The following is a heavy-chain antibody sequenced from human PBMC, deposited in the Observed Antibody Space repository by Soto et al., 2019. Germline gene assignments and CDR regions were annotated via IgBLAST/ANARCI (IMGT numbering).Heavy chain of an antibody. CDR2: ISYDGSNK. CDR1: GFTFSSYA. Sequence: GGSLRLSCAASGFTFSSYAMHWVRQAPGKGLERVAVISYDGSNKYYADSVKGRFTMTRNTSISTAYMELSSLRSEDTAVYYWARGLDPNWFDPWGQGTLVTVSS. V-gene: IGHV3-30-3*01. J-gene: IGHJ5*02. CDR3: ARGLDPNWFDP.